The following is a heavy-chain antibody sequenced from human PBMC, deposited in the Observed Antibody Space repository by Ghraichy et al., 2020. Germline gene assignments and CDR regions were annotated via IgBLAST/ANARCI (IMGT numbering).Heavy chain of an antibody. D-gene: IGHD4-23*01. CDR1: GFSFGTYW. CDR2: IKGDGSDK. CDR3: ARENRGIPSTPNY. J-gene: IGHJ4*02. V-gene: IGHV3-7*01. Sequence: GGSLRLSCAASGFSFGTYWMTWIRQAPGKGLEWVANIKGDGSDKWYVDSVKGRFTVSRDNAKNSLYLQMSSLRAEDTAMYYCARENRGIPSTPNYWGQGTMVTVSS.